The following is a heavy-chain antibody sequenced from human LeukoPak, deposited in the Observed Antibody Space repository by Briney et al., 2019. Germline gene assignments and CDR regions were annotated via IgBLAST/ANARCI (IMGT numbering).Heavy chain of an antibody. CDR3: ARGLLRFRPHYYYFMDV. D-gene: IGHD3-3*01. J-gene: IGHJ6*03. CDR1: GGSFSGYY. V-gene: IGHV4-34*01. CDR2: INHSGST. Sequence: SETLSLTCAVYGGSFSGYYWSWIRQPPGKGLEWIGEINHSGSTNYNPSLKSRVTISVDTSKNQFSLKLSSVTAADTAVYYCARGLLRFRPHYYYFMDVWGKGTTVTVSS.